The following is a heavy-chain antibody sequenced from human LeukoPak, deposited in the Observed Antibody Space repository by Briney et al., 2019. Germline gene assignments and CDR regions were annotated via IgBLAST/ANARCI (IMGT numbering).Heavy chain of an antibody. CDR1: GYSFTSYW. J-gene: IGHJ4*02. D-gene: IGHD6-13*01. V-gene: IGHV5-51*01. CDR2: IYPGDSDT. Sequence: GESLKISCKGSGYSFTSYWIGWVREMPGKGLEWMGIIYPGDSDTRYSPSFQGQVTISADKSISAAYLQWSSLKASDTAMYYRARPSAQLVLDYWGQGTLVTVSS. CDR3: ARPSAQLVLDY.